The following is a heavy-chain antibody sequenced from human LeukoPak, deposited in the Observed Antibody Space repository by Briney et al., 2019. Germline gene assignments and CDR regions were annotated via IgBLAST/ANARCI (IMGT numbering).Heavy chain of an antibody. D-gene: IGHD3-10*01. J-gene: IGHJ5*02. CDR3: AGRAVTRESYNSFDP. CDR2: IFPDDSDV. CDR1: RYNFPTYW. Sequence: ESLKSSCKASRYNFPTYWIGWVGPLPGQCLEWMGIIFPDDSDVIYSPSFQGQITISANKSINTACLQWTNIKPTDSGIYFGAGRAVTRESYNSFDPWGQGTLVTVSS. V-gene: IGHV5-51*01.